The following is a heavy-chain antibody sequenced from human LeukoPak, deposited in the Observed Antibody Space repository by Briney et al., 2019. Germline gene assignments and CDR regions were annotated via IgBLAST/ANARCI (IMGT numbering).Heavy chain of an antibody. Sequence: GGSLRLSCAVSGFNFDDFTMHWVRQVPGTGLEWVALISWDAAKTAYADSVKGRFTITRDNSKSYLYLQMSSLRPEDSALYYCAKDIEGSGWYYFDHWGQGTLVTVSS. J-gene: IGHJ4*02. CDR2: ISWDAAKT. V-gene: IGHV3-43*01. CDR1: GFNFDDFT. CDR3: AKDIEGSGWYYFDH. D-gene: IGHD6-19*01.